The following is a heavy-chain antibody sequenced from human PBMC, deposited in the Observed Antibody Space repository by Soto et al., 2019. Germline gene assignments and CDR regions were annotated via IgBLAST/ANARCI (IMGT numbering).Heavy chain of an antibody. CDR2: SHNSGTT. Sequence: QVQLQESGPGLVKPLETLSLTCNVSGVSISSFYWSWIRQPPGKGLEWIGYSHNSGTTNYNPSLKTRVTMSVDTSKNQFSLKFTSVTAADTDVYYCARDTTYSYPAMDVWGQGTKVTVSS. CDR3: ARDTTYSYPAMDV. J-gene: IGHJ6*02. CDR1: GVSISSFY. V-gene: IGHV4-59*01. D-gene: IGHD1-1*01.